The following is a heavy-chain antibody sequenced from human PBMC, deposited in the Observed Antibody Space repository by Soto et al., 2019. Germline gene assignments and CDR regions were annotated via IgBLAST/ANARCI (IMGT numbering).Heavy chain of an antibody. CDR2: RHHSGLT. J-gene: IGHJ4*02. CDR1: GYYIGNGYS. CDR3: ARTVSVVVRNVPDYFDH. V-gene: IGHV4-38-2*01. D-gene: IGHD3-22*01. Sequence: SETLSLTCVVSGYYIGNGYSWGWIRQPPGKGLEWIGGRHHSGLTYYNPSLRSRVSMSVETSKNQFSLKLSSVTAADTAVYYCARTVSVVVRNVPDYFDHWGQGIPVTGSS.